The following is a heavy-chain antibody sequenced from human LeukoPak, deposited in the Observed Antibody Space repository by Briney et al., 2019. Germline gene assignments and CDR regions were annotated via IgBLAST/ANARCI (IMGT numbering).Heavy chain of an antibody. J-gene: IGHJ3*02. Sequence: GGTLRLSCAASGFTFDDYGMSWVRQAPGKGLEWVSGINWNGGSTGYADSVKGRFTISRDNAKNSLYLQMNSLRAEDTALYYCARVGARKGPYDAFDIWGQGTMVTVSS. CDR3: ARVGARKGPYDAFDI. D-gene: IGHD1-26*01. CDR1: GFTFDDYG. V-gene: IGHV3-20*04. CDR2: INWNGGST.